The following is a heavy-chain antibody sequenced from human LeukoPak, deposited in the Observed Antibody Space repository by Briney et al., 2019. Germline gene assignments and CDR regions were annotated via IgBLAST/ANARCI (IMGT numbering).Heavy chain of an antibody. CDR3: ARDRLEDSRSFGYYYYGMDV. V-gene: IGHV3-66*01. Sequence: CCKASGYTFTSYGISWVRQAPGKGLEWVSVIYSGGSTYYADSVKGRFTISRDNSKNTLYLQMNSLRAEDTAVYYCARDRLEDSRSFGYYYYGMDVWGQGTTVTVSS. CDR1: GYTFTSYG. J-gene: IGHJ6*02. D-gene: IGHD4-11*01. CDR2: IYSGGST.